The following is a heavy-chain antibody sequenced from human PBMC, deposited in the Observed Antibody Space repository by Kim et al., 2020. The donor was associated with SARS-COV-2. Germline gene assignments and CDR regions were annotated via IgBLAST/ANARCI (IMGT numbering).Heavy chain of an antibody. J-gene: IGHJ6*02. CDR3: AKRLPYFGMDV. CDR1: GFTIDNYA. D-gene: IGHD2-15*01. CDR2: ARAKVLGGTT. Sequence: GGSLRLSCAASGFTIDNYAMSWVRQAPGKGLEWVSGARAKVLGGTTVFADSVKGRFTISRDSSNNMLYLQMNTLRVEDTAVYYCAKRLPYFGMDVWGQGTTVTVSS. V-gene: IGHV3-23*01.